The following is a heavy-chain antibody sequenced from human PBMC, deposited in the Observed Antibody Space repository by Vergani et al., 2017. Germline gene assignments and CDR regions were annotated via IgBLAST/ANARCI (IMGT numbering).Heavy chain of an antibody. D-gene: IGHD2-21*01. CDR1: GASINNDFYY. V-gene: IGHV4-61*02. CDR2: IYVSGIT. CDR3: ARDKKHLRQRAFDL. Sequence: QVQLQESGPGLVKPSQTLSLTCTVSGASINNDFYYWHWIRQPAGKGLEWIGRIYVSGITDYNSSLQSRVPMSVDTSKNQFSLTLTSVTAADTAVYYCARDKKHLRQRAFDLWGQGTMVTVSS. J-gene: IGHJ3*01.